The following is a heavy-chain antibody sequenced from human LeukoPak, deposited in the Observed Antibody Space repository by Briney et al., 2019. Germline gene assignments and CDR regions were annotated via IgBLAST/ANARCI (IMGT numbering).Heavy chain of an antibody. Sequence: GGSLRLSCAASGFTFSSYWMHWVRQAPGKGLVWVSRINSDGSSTRYADSVKGRFTISRDNAKNTLYLQMNSLRAEDTAVYYCARGPFYSSSWSDWFDPWGQGTLVTVSS. CDR3: ARGPFYSSSWSDWFDP. J-gene: IGHJ5*02. D-gene: IGHD6-13*01. CDR2: INSDGSST. CDR1: GFTFSSYW. V-gene: IGHV3-74*01.